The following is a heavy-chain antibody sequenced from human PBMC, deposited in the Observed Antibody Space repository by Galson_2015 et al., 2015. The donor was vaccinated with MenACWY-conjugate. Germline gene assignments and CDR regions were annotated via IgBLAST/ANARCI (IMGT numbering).Heavy chain of an antibody. Sequence: SLRLSCAASGFVFSDYCMHWVRQAPGKGLEWVASIKKDGSEKYYVDSVKGRFTISRDNTKNSMYLEMNSLRAEDTAVYYCARGHYGMDVWGQGTTVTASS. J-gene: IGHJ6*02. CDR1: GFVFSDYC. CDR2: IKKDGSEK. V-gene: IGHV3-7*03. CDR3: ARGHYGMDV.